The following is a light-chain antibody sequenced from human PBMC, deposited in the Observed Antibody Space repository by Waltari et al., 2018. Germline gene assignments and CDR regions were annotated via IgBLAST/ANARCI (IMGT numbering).Light chain of an antibody. V-gene: IGLV2-14*03. CDR2: DVS. J-gene: IGLJ2*01. CDR1: SSDVGAYNY. CDR3: SSYTTSSTVV. Sequence: QSALTQPASVSGSPGQSITISCSGTSSDVGAYNYVSWYQQHPGKVPKVMIFDVSNRPSGVSNRFSGFKSGNMAFLTISGLQADDEADYYCSSYTTSSTVVFGGGTKVAVL.